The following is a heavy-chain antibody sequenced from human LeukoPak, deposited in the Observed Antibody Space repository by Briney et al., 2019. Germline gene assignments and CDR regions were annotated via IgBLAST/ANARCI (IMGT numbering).Heavy chain of an antibody. CDR1: GYSITSYW. V-gene: IGHV5-51*01. CDR3: ARRGMKGNWFDP. Sequence: SLNFCCEGAGYSITSYWIWLVRPIGEKVLWWMGIIYPGDSDTRYSPSFQAQVTISADKSISTAYLQWSSLKASDTAMYYCARRGMKGNWFDPWGQGTLVTVSS. J-gene: IGHJ5*02. CDR2: IYPGDSDT.